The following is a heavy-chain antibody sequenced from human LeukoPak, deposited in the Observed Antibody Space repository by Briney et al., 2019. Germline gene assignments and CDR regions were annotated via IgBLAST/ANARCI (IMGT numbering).Heavy chain of an antibody. V-gene: IGHV3-23*01. CDR3: AKVRGYSYGYLDY. D-gene: IGHD5-18*01. Sequence: GGSLRLSCAASGFTFSSYGMSWVRQAPGKGLEWVSAITATSSSTHDADSVQGRFTISRDNSKNTLYLQMNSLRAEDTAVYYCAKVRGYSYGYLDYWGQGTLVTVSS. CDR2: ITATSSST. CDR1: GFTFSSYG. J-gene: IGHJ4*02.